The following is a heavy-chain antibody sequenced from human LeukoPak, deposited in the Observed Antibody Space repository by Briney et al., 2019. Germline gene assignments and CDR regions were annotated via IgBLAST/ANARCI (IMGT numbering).Heavy chain of an antibody. D-gene: IGHD3-16*02. V-gene: IGHV3-15*01. CDR3: TTDYVWGTYRYFDY. J-gene: IGHJ4*02. Sequence: GGSLRLSCAASGFTFSNAWMSWVRQAPGKGLEWVGLIKCKTRSGTTDYAAPVKGRFTISRDDSKNTLYLQMNCLKTEDTAVYYCTTDYVWGTYRYFDYWGQGTLDTDS. CDR1: GFTFSNAW. CDR2: IKCKTRSGTT.